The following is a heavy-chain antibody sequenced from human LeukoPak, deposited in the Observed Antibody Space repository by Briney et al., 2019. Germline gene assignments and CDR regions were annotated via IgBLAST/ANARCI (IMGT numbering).Heavy chain of an antibody. Sequence: ASVKVSCKASGYTLTSYYLHWVRQAPGQGLEWMAIINPSGGSTSHAQKFQGRVTMTTDTSTSTAYMDLGSLRSDDTAVYYCARDLLGAYYDSSGSRLDYWGQGTLVTVSS. V-gene: IGHV1-46*01. CDR2: INPSGGST. J-gene: IGHJ4*02. CDR1: GYTLTSYY. CDR3: ARDLLGAYYDSSGSRLDY. D-gene: IGHD3-22*01.